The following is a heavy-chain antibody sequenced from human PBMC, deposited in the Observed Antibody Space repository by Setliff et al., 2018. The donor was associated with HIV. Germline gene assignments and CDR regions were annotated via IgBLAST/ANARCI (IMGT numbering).Heavy chain of an antibody. CDR1: GFTFSSYW. Sequence: GESLKISCAASGFTFSSYWMSWVRQAPGKGLEWVANIKEDGSDKAYADSVKGRFTISRDNSKNTLYLQMNSLRAEDTAVYYCAKDRSEITIFGVIISHWGQGSLVTV. D-gene: IGHD3-3*01. V-gene: IGHV3-7*01. CDR2: IKEDGSDK. J-gene: IGHJ4*02. CDR3: AKDRSEITIFGVIISH.